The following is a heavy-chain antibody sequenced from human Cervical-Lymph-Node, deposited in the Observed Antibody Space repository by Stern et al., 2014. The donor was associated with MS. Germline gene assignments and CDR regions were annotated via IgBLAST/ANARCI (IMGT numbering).Heavy chain of an antibody. J-gene: IGHJ4*02. CDR2: IYYRGST. CDR1: GGSISSSNYY. V-gene: IGHV4-39*01. D-gene: IGHD3-10*01. CDR3: ARLYGSAFDY. Sequence: VQLVESGPGLVKPSETLSLTCTVSGGSISSSNYYWGWIRQPPGKGLEWIGNIYYRGSTYYKPSLKSRVPISVEPSKQPVFLRLNSVTAADTAVYFCARLYGSAFDYWGQGSLVTVSS.